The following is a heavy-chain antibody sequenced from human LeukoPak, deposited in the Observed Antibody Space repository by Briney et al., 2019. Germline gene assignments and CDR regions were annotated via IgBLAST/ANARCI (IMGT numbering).Heavy chain of an antibody. CDR1: GFTFSDYY. V-gene: IGHV3-11*06. D-gene: IGHD6-6*01. J-gene: IGHJ6*02. Sequence: GGSLRLSCAASGFTFSDYYMSWIPQAPGKGLERVSYISSSSSYTNYAASVKGRFTISRDNAKNSLYLQMNSLRAEDTAVYYCARVSSQYSSSSDYYYGMDVWGQGTTVTVSS. CDR3: ARVSSQYSSSSDYYYGMDV. CDR2: ISSSSSYT.